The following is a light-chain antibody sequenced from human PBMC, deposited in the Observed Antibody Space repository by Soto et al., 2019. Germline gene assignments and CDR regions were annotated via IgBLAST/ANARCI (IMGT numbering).Light chain of an antibody. Sequence: EIVLTQSPATLSLSPGERATLSCRASLSLSSYLAWYQQKPGQAPRLLIYDTSNRATGIPARFSGSGSGTDFTLTISSLEPEDLAVYYCQQYGSPLTFGGGTKVDIK. J-gene: IGKJ4*01. CDR3: QQYGSPLT. V-gene: IGKV3-11*01. CDR2: DTS. CDR1: LSLSSY.